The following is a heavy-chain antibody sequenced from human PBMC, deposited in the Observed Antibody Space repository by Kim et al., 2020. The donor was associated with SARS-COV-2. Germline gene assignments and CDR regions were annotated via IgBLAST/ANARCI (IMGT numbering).Heavy chain of an antibody. CDR1: GFTFSGYD. Sequence: GGSLRLSCAASGFTFSGYDMSWIRQAPGKGLEWVSDISSSSSYTNYADSVKGRFTISRDNAKNSLYLQMNSRRAEDTAVYYCARDCRGGSCYGYWGQGTLVTVSS. CDR2: ISSSSSYT. J-gene: IGHJ4*02. D-gene: IGHD2-15*01. V-gene: IGHV3-11*06. CDR3: ARDCRGGSCYGY.